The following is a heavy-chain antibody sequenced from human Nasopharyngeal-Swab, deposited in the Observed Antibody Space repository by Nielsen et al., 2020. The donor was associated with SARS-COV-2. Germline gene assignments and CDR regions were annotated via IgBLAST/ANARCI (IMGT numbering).Heavy chain of an antibody. J-gene: IGHJ4*02. CDR2: IDPSDSYT. D-gene: IGHD3-10*01. Sequence: KVSCRGSGYSFTSYWSSWVRQMPGKGLEWMGRIDPSDSYTNYSPSFQGHVTISADKSISTAYLQWSSLKASDTAMYYCASGGSGSYPYYWGQGTLVTVSS. CDR1: GYSFTSYW. V-gene: IGHV5-10-1*01. CDR3: ASGGSGSYPYY.